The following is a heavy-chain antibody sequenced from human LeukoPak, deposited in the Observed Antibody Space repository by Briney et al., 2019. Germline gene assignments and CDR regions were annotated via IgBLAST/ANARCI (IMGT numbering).Heavy chain of an antibody. D-gene: IGHD2-21*01. CDR1: GGSISRDY. Sequence: PSETLSLTCSVSGGSISRDYCSWIRQPPGGGLEWIGYIYRSGTTNYNPSLKSRITMSMDTSKNQFSLKLTSVTAADTAMYYCVRLVVDSRGIKEVAVENWGQGTLVTVSS. J-gene: IGHJ4*02. CDR2: IYRSGTT. V-gene: IGHV4-59*08. CDR3: VRLVVDSRGIKEVAVEN.